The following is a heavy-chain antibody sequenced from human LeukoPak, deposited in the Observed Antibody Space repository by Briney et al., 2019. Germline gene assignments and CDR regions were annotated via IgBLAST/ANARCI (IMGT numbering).Heavy chain of an antibody. Sequence: GGSLRLSCAASGFTFSSYAMSWVRQAPGKGLEWVSGISSSGGSTYYADSVEGRFTISRDNSKNTLSLQMNSLRAEDTAVYYCAKDNYYDSSGYYGEYFQHWGQGTLVTVSS. J-gene: IGHJ1*01. CDR3: AKDNYYDSSGYYGEYFQH. V-gene: IGHV3-23*01. CDR1: GFTFSSYA. CDR2: ISSSGGST. D-gene: IGHD3-22*01.